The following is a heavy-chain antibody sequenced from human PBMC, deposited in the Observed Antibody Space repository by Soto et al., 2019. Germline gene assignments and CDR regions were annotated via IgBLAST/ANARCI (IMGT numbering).Heavy chain of an antibody. CDR3: ARSNRGSGPTNANYYYYYRDV. CDR2: IYYSGST. CDR1: GGSISSSSYY. D-gene: IGHD3-10*01. Sequence: QLQLQESGPGLVKPSETLSLTCTVSGGSISSSSYYWGWIRQPPGKGLEWIGSIYYSGSTYYNPSLKSRVTISVDTSKNQFSLKLSSVTAADTAVYYCARSNRGSGPTNANYYYYYRDVWGKGTTVTVSS. V-gene: IGHV4-39*01. J-gene: IGHJ6*03.